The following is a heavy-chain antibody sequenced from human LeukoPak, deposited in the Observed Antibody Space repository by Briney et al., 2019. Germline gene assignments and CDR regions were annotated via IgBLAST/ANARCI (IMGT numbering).Heavy chain of an antibody. CDR2: ILYDGSSE. J-gene: IGHJ4*02. V-gene: IGHV3-30*18. Sequence: SGGSLRLSCAASGFTFSSYGMHWVRQAPGKGLEWVAVILYDGSSEYFADSVKGRFTISRDNSKNTLYLHTNSLRPEDTAVYYCAKDNDHCTSNCRAFDYWGQGTLVTVSS. CDR3: AKDNDHCTSNCRAFDY. D-gene: IGHD4-11*01. CDR1: GFTFSSYG.